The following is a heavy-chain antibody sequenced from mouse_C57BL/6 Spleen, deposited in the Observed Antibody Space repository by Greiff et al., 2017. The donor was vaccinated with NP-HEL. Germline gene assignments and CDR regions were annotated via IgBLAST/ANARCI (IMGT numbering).Heavy chain of an antibody. CDR3: ARKVGYYRYAMDY. Sequence: QVQLQQPGAELVKPGASVKLSCKASGYTFTSYWMQWVKQRPGQGLEWIGEIDPSDSYTNYNQKFKGKATLTVDTSSSTAYMQLSSLTSEDSAVYYCARKVGYYRYAMDYWGQGTSVTVSS. V-gene: IGHV1-50*01. CDR1: GYTFTSYW. CDR2: IDPSDSYT. J-gene: IGHJ4*01. D-gene: IGHD2-3*01.